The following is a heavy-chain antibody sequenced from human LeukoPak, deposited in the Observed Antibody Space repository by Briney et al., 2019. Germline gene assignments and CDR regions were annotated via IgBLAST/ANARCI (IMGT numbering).Heavy chain of an antibody. Sequence: GGSLRLSCTASGFTFDDYAMHWVRQAPGKGLEWVSGMSWNSGSIDYADSVKGRFTISRDNAKNSLYLQMNSLRAEDTALYYCAKARGHSSGWYYFDYWGQGTLVTVSS. D-gene: IGHD6-19*01. CDR1: GFTFDDYA. CDR3: AKARGHSSGWYYFDY. CDR2: MSWNSGSI. J-gene: IGHJ4*02. V-gene: IGHV3-9*01.